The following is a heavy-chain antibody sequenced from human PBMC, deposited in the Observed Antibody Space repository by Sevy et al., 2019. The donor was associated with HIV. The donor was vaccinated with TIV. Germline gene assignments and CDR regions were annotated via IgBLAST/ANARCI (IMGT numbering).Heavy chain of an antibody. CDR1: RSTFTDYY. Sequence: ASVKVSCKAARSTFTDYYVHWVRQGPGQGLEWMGWINPNNGGTKYAQRFQGRVTMTRDTSINTAYMELGSLTSDDTAVYYCARLTTMPTSDDYGMDVWGQGTTVTVSS. CDR2: INPNNGGT. J-gene: IGHJ6*02. D-gene: IGHD4-17*01. CDR3: ARLTTMPTSDDYGMDV. V-gene: IGHV1-2*02.